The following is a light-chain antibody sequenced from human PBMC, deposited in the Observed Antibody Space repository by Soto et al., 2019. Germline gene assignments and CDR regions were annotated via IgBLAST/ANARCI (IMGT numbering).Light chain of an antibody. CDR2: EGS. CDR3: CSYAGRSAYF. J-gene: IGLJ1*01. CDR1: SSDVGSYNL. Sequence: QSVLTQPASVSGSPGQSITISCTGTSSDVGSYNLVSWYQQHPGKAPKLIIYEGSKRPSGVSIRFSGSKSGNTASLTISGLQAEDEADYYCCSYAGRSAYFFGTGTKVTVL. V-gene: IGLV2-23*01.